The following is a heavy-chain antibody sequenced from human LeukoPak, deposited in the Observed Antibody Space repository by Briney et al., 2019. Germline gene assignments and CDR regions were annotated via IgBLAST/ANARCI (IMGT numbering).Heavy chain of an antibody. J-gene: IGHJ3*02. V-gene: IGHV4-39*01. D-gene: IGHD3-10*01. CDR1: GGSISSSSYY. CDR2: IYYSGST. Sequence: SETLSLTCTVSGGSISSSSYYWGWIRQPPGKGLEWIGSIYYSGSTYYNPSLKSRVTISVDTSKNQFSLKLSSVTAADTAVYYCARPGAGRGAFDIWGQGTMVTVSS. CDR3: ARPGAGRGAFDI.